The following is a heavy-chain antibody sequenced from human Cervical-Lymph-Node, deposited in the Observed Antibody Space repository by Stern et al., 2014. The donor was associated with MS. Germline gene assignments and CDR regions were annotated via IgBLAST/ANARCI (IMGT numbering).Heavy chain of an antibody. CDR2: ISSTSSNI. J-gene: IGHJ5*01. CDR1: GFNIVTYS. Sequence: EVPLVESGGGLVKPGGSLTLSCAASGFNIVTYSMNWVRQAPGTVLEWVSFISSTSSNIKYADAVRGRFTISRDNAKNSLFLHMSGLRVEDTAVYYCASTSGWFDSWGQGIQVTVSS. CDR3: ASTSGWFDS. V-gene: IGHV3-21*01.